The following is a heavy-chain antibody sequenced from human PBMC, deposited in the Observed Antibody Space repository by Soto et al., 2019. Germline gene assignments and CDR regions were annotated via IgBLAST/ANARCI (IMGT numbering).Heavy chain of an antibody. CDR2: ISGSGGST. V-gene: IGHV3-23*01. Sequence: EVQLLESGGGLLQPGGSLRLSCAASGFTFSSYAMTWVRQAPGKGLEWVSGISGSGGSTYYADSVKGRFTISRDNSKNTLYLQMNSLRAEDTAVYYCAKGSGSYSTMYAFDIWGQGTMVTVSS. J-gene: IGHJ3*02. D-gene: IGHD3-10*01. CDR3: AKGSGSYSTMYAFDI. CDR1: GFTFSSYA.